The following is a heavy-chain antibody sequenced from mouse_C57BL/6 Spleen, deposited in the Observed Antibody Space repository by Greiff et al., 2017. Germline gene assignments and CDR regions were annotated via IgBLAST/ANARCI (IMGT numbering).Heavy chain of an antibody. D-gene: IGHD4-1*01. CDR3: TRWDVGWFAY. J-gene: IGHJ3*01. Sequence: VQLQQSGAELVRPGASVTLSCKASGYTFTDYEMHWVQQTPVHGLEWIGAIDPETGGTAYNQKFKGKAILTADKSSSTAYMELRSLTSEDSAVYYCTRWDVGWFAYWGQGTLVTVSA. CDR1: GYTFTDYE. V-gene: IGHV1-15*01. CDR2: IDPETGGT.